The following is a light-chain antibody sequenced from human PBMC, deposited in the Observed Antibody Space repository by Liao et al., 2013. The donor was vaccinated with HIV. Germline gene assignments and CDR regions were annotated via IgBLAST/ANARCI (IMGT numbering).Light chain of an antibody. V-gene: IGLV3-21*01. CDR3: QVWDDSTDHFFV. Sequence: SYELTQPPSVSLAPGQTAGISCGGNNIGSKSVHWYQQKPGQAPVLVIYYNDKRPSGIPERFSGSKSGNTAALTISRVEAGDEADYHCQVWDDSTDHFFVFGSGTKLTVL. CDR2: YND. J-gene: IGLJ1*01. CDR1: NIGSKS.